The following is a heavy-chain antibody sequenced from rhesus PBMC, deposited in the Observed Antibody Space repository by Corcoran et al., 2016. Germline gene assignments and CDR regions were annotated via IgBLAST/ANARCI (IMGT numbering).Heavy chain of an antibody. V-gene: IGHV4S10*01. Sequence: QVQLQESGPGVVKPSETLSLTCAVSGGSISDSYRWGWIRQPPGKGLEWIGYIYGSSTSTNYNPSLKSRGTIAKETSKNQFSLKLSSVTAADTAVYYCARSGRSYFDYWGQGGLVTVPS. D-gene: IGHD2-21*01. CDR3: ARSGRSYFDY. CDR1: GGSISDSYR. J-gene: IGHJ4*01. CDR2: IYGSSTST.